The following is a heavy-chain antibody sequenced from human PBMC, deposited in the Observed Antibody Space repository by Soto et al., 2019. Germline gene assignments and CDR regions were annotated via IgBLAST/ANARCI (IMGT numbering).Heavy chain of an antibody. D-gene: IGHD3-9*01. CDR2: IYYSGST. J-gene: IGHJ5*02. CDR3: ARVRYFDWLSLSGFDP. Sequence: SETLSLTCTVSGGSISSYYWSRIRQPPGKGLEWIGYIYYSGSTNYNPSLKSRVTISVDTSKNQFSLKLSPVTAADTAVYYCARVRYFDWLSLSGFDPWGQGTLVTVSS. CDR1: GGSISSYY. V-gene: IGHV4-59*01.